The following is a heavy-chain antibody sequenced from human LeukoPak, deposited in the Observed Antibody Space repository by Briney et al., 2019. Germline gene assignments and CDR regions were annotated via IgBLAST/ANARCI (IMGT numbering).Heavy chain of an antibody. CDR3: WGIPPTVTTGGGGDY. J-gene: IGHJ4*02. V-gene: IGHV3-53*01. CDR2: IYSGGST. D-gene: IGHD4-17*01. CDR1: GFTVSNNY. Sequence: GGSLRLSCAASGFTVSNNYMSWVRQAPGKGLEWVSVIYSGGSTYYADSVKGRFTISRDNSKNTLYLQMNSLRAEDTAVYYCWGIPPTVTTGGGGDYWGQGTLVTVSS.